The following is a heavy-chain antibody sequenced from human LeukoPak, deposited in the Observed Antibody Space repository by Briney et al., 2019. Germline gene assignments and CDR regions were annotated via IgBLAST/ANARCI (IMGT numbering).Heavy chain of an antibody. CDR1: GFTFSSYA. CDR3: AKDSGYDWSIYYYNGMDV. Sequence: GGSLRLSCAASGFTFSSYAMSWVRQAPGKGLEWVSAISGSGGSTYYADSVKGRFTISRDNSKNTLYLQMNSLRAEDTAVYYCAKDSGYDWSIYYYNGMDVWGQGTTVTVSS. V-gene: IGHV3-23*01. CDR2: ISGSGGST. J-gene: IGHJ6*02. D-gene: IGHD5-12*01.